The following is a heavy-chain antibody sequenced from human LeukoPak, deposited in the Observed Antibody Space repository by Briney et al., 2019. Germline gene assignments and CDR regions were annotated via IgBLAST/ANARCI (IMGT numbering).Heavy chain of an antibody. D-gene: IGHD3-10*01. CDR2: IIPIFGTA. Sequence: SVKVSCKASGGTFSSYAISWVRQAPGQGLEWMGGIIPIFGTANYAQKFQGRVTITAVKSTSTAYMELSSLRSEDTAVYYCARGLELWFGEAGVGWFDPWGQGTLVTVSS. J-gene: IGHJ5*02. CDR1: GGTFSSYA. CDR3: ARGLELWFGEAGVGWFDP. V-gene: IGHV1-69*06.